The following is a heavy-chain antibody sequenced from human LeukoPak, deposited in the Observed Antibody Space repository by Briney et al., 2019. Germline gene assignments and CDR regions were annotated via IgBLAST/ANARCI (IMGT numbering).Heavy chain of an antibody. CDR3: ARDRPPYFSGSYYNI. J-gene: IGHJ4*02. CDR1: GFIFSNYW. D-gene: IGHD3-10*01. V-gene: IGHV3-7*01. Sequence: GGSLRLSCAAPGFIFSNYWMNWVRQSPEKGLEWVANINHDGSEKYYVDSVKGRFTISRDSAKNSLYLQMNSLRAEDTAVYYCARDRPPYFSGSYYNIWGQGTLVTVSS. CDR2: INHDGSEK.